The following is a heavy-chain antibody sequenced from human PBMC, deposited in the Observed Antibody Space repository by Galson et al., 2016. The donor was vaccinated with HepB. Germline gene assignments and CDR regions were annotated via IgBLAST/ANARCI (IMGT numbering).Heavy chain of an antibody. CDR3: ARELVRSAFDL. D-gene: IGHD6-6*01. J-gene: IGHJ3*01. CDR1: GFTPSGSG. CDR2: IGSSISPI. V-gene: IGHV3-48*02. Sequence: SLRLSCAASGFTPSGSGLNWVRQAPGKGLQWISYIGSSISPIYYAESVMGRFTISRDNAKNSVYLQMNSLRDEDTGVYYCARELVRSAFDLWGQGTMVTVSS.